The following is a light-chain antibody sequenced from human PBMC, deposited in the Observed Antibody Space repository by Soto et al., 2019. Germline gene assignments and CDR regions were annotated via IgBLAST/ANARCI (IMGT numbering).Light chain of an antibody. CDR2: ETS. CDR3: QQTFSTPRT. CDR1: QNVRSY. V-gene: IGKV1-39*01. Sequence: DTQMTQSPSSLSASVVDRVTITCRASQNVRSYLNWYQQKAGKAPKLLIYETSTLQSGVPSRFNGDGYGTDFTLTISSLHPEDFATYYCQQTFSTPRTFGQGTKVDIK. J-gene: IGKJ1*01.